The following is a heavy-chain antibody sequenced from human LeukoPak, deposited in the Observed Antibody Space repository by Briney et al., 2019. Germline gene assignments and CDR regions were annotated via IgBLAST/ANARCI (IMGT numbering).Heavy chain of an antibody. D-gene: IGHD3-3*01. J-gene: IGHJ4*02. Sequence: SETLSLTCTVSGGSISSYYWSWIRQPPGKGLEWIGYIYYSGSTNYNPSLKSRVTISVDTSKNQFSLKLSSVTAADTAVYYCARASEWSGVDFDYWGQGTLVTVSS. CDR1: GGSISSYY. V-gene: IGHV4-59*01. CDR3: ARASEWSGVDFDY. CDR2: IYYSGST.